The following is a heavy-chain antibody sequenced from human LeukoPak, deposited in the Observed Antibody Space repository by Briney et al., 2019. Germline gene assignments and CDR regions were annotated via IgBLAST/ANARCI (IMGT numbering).Heavy chain of an antibody. Sequence: SETLSLTCTVSGGSLSGHHWSWIRQPPGKRLEWIGYVSYTGRTKYNPSLQSRVTISIDTSKSQFSLKLTSVTSADTAVYSCARLLDNDISGDPDTFDVWGQGTTVIVSS. CDR1: GGSLSGHH. D-gene: IGHD3-22*01. CDR2: VSYTGRT. CDR3: ARLLDNDISGDPDTFDV. V-gene: IGHV4-59*11. J-gene: IGHJ3*01.